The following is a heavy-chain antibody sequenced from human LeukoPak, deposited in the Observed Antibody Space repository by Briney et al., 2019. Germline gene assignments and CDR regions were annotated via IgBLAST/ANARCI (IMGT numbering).Heavy chain of an antibody. J-gene: IGHJ4*02. CDR2: IYYSGST. D-gene: IGHD1-26*01. CDR3: ARHNSGSYYRFDY. Sequence: SETLSLTCTVSGGSISSSSYIWDWVRQPPRKGLEWIGTIYYSGSTYYDPSLKSRVTISVDTSKNQFSLKLSSVTAADTAVYYCARHNSGSYYRFDYWGQGTLVTVSS. V-gene: IGHV4-39*01. CDR1: GGSISSSSYI.